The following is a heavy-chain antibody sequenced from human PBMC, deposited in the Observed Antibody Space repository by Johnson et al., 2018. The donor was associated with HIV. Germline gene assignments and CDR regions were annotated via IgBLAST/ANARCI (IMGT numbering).Heavy chain of an antibody. V-gene: IGHV3-30-3*01. D-gene: IGHD6-19*01. Sequence: QVQLVESGGGVVQPGRSLRLSCAASGFTFSSYAMHWVRQAPGKGLEWVAVISYDGSNKYYADSVKGRFTISRDNSRNTFYLQMNSLTAEDTAVFYCARDHSSGPDAFDIWGQGTMVTVSS. CDR1: GFTFSSYA. J-gene: IGHJ3*02. CDR2: ISYDGSNK. CDR3: ARDHSSGPDAFDI.